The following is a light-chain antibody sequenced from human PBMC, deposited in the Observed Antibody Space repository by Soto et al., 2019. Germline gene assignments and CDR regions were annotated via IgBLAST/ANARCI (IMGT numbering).Light chain of an antibody. CDR3: GSXTSTDVRI. Sequence: QSSLTQPASVSGSPVQSITISCTGTSRDVCRYNYFSWYQQYPGRAPKLSIYEVTNRPSGFSDRFSGSKSGNVASLTISGLPAADEADYYCGSXTSTDVRIFGTXTXV. CDR1: SRDVCRYNY. CDR2: EVT. V-gene: IGLV2-14*01. J-gene: IGLJ1*01.